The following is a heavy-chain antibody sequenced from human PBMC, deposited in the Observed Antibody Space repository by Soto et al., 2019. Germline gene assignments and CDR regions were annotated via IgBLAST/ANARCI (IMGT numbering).Heavy chain of an antibody. J-gene: IGHJ6*02. CDR1: GGTFSSYA. V-gene: IGHV1-69*01. D-gene: IGHD3-10*01. Sequence: QVQLVQSGAEVKKPGSSVKVSCKASGGTFSSYAIRWVRQAPGQGLEWMGGIIPIFGTANYAQKFQGRVTITADESTITAYMELSSLRSEDTAVYYCAREDGSGSYYKGYYYGMDVWVQGTTVTVAS. CDR2: IIPIFGTA. CDR3: AREDGSGSYYKGYYYGMDV.